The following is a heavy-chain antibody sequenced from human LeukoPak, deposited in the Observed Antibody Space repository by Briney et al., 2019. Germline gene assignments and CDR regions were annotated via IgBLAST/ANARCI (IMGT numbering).Heavy chain of an antibody. CDR2: MNPNSGNT. V-gene: IGHV1-8*01. CDR1: GYTFTSYG. CDR3: ARFDSSGYYFQNDY. J-gene: IGHJ4*02. D-gene: IGHD3-22*01. Sequence: ASVKVSCKASGYTFTSYGINWVRQATGQGLEWMGWMNPNSGNTGYAQKFQGRVTMTRNTSISTAYMELSSLRSEDTAVYYCARFDSSGYYFQNDYWGQGTLVTVSS.